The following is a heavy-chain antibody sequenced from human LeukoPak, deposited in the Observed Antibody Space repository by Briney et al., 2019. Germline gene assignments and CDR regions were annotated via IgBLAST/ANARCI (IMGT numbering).Heavy chain of an antibody. J-gene: IGHJ6*03. V-gene: IGHV4-59*01. CDR1: GGSINSYY. CDR3: ARTTMVRGTYYMDV. D-gene: IGHD3-10*01. CDR2: IHYSGST. Sequence: SETLSLTCTVSGGSINSYYWSWIRQPPEKGLQWIGCIHYSGSTNYNPSLKSRVTISVDTSKNQFSLKLSSVTAADTAVYYCARTTMVRGTYYMDVWGKGTTVTISS.